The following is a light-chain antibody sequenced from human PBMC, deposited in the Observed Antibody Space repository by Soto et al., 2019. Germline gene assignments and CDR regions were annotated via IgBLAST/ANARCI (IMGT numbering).Light chain of an antibody. CDR3: CSYAGTYNFWV. CDR2: DVS. J-gene: IGLJ3*02. V-gene: IGLV2-11*01. CDR1: NSDIGGYNY. Sequence: QSALTQPRAVSGSPGQSVTISCTGTNSDIGGYNYVSWYQQHPGKAPKVMIYDVSRRPSGVPDRLSGSKSGNTASLTISGLQAEDEADYDCCSYAGTYNFWVFGGGTKLTVL.